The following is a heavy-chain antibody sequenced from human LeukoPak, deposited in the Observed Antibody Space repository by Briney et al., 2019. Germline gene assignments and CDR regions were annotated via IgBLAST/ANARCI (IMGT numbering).Heavy chain of an antibody. J-gene: IGHJ6*02. Sequence: GGSLRLSCAASGFTFSSYSMNWVRQAPGKGLEWVSSISGSSSYIYYADSVKGRFTISRDNSKNTLYLQMNSLRAEDTAVYYCARDSAYSSGWYPNYYYGMDVWGQGTTVTVSS. CDR3: ARDSAYSSGWYPNYYYGMDV. V-gene: IGHV3-21*01. CDR2: ISGSSSYI. D-gene: IGHD6-19*01. CDR1: GFTFSSYS.